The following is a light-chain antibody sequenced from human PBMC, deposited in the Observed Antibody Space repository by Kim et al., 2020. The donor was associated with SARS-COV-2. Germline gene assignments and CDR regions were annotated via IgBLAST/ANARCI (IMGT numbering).Light chain of an antibody. CDR3: QQRSNWPLLT. J-gene: IGKJ4*01. V-gene: IGKV3-11*01. Sequence: EIVMTQSPATLSVSPGERATLSCRASQSVSSNLAWYQQKPGQAPRLLIYDASNRATGIPARFSGSGSGTDFTLTISSLEPEDFAVYYCQQRSNWPLLTFGGGTKLEI. CDR2: DAS. CDR1: QSVSSN.